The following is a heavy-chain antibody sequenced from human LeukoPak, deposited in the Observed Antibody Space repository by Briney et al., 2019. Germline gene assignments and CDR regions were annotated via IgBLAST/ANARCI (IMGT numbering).Heavy chain of an antibody. CDR2: MNPSDDYT. CDR3: ARLAVRVAVGGQDY. Sequence: PGGSLRLSCATSGFTFNTYVIYWVRQAPGKGLEWLSAMNPSDDYTSYADAVKGRFAVSRDNSRKTGYLHINSLTAQGTALYDCARLAVRVAVGGQDYWGQGTLVTVSS. D-gene: IGHD6-19*01. J-gene: IGHJ4*02. V-gene: IGHV3-23*01. CDR1: GFTFNTYV.